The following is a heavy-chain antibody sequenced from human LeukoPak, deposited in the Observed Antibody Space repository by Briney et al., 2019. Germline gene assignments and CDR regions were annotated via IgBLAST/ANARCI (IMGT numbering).Heavy chain of an antibody. Sequence: SETLSLTCTVSGGSISTYYCSWIRQPPPKGLELIAYIDYSGTTKCNPSLKSRVTISIDTSKNQFSLKMSSVTAADTAVYYCARDWWGGDRKPYGLDLWGQGTTVTVSS. J-gene: IGHJ6*02. V-gene: IGHV4-59*01. CDR3: ARDWWGGDRKPYGLDL. D-gene: IGHD4-17*01. CDR1: GGSISTYY. CDR2: IDYSGTT.